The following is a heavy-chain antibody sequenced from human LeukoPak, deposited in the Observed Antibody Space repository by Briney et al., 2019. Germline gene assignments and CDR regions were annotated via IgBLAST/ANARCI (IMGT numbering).Heavy chain of an antibody. V-gene: IGHV4-34*01. Sequence: PSETLSLTCAVYGGSFSGYYWSWIRQPPGKGLEWIGEINHSGSTNYNPSLESRVTISVDTSKNQFSLKLSSVTAADTAVYYCASIHYDILTGYYRSPYFDYWGQGTLVTVSS. CDR3: ASIHYDILTGYYRSPYFDY. J-gene: IGHJ4*02. D-gene: IGHD3-9*01. CDR1: GGSFSGYY. CDR2: INHSGST.